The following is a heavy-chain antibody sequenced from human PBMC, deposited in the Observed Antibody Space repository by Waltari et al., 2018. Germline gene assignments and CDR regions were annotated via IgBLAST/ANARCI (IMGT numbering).Heavy chain of an antibody. D-gene: IGHD6-13*01. CDR3: ARSKGPSSSWYYFDY. J-gene: IGHJ4*02. V-gene: IGHV1-18*01. Sequence: QVQLVQSGAEVKKPGASVKVSCKASGYTFTSYGISWVRQAPGQGLEWMGWISAYNGNTKYAQTRQGIVTMTTDTSTSKSDMELRSLRSDDTAVYYCARSKGPSSSWYYFDYWGQGTLVTVSS. CDR1: GYTFTSYG. CDR2: ISAYNGNT.